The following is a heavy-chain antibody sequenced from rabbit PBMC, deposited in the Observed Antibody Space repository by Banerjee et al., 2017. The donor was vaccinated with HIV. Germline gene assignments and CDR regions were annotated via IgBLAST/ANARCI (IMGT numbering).Heavy chain of an antibody. J-gene: IGHJ4*01. V-gene: IGHV1S45*01. D-gene: IGHD2-1*01. CDR2: INTGSGSA. CDR1: GLDFSSGHW. CDR3: ARSYGDYDWAFDL. Sequence: QEQLVESGGDLVKPGASLALTCKASGLDFSSGHWICWVRQAPGKGLEWIAYINTGSGSAYYANWAKGRFTISKTSSTTVTLQMTSLTAADTATYFCARSYGDYDWAFDLWGQGTLVTVS.